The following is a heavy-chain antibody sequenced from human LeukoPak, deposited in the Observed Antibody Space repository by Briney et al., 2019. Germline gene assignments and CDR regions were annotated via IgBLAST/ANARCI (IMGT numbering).Heavy chain of an antibody. CDR2: IYYSGST. CDR3: ARGLGYCSSTSCYSNQYFQH. CDR1: GGSISSYY. Sequence: PSATLSLTCPVAGGSISSYYWSWIRQPPGKGLEWIGYIYYSGSTNYNPSLKSRVTISVDTSKNQFSLKLSPVTAADTAVYYCARGLGYCSSTSCYSNQYFQHWGQGTLVTVSS. J-gene: IGHJ1*01. V-gene: IGHV4-59*01. D-gene: IGHD2-2*01.